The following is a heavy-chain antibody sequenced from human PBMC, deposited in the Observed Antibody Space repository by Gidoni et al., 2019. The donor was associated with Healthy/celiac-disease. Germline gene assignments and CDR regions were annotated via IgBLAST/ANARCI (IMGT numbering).Heavy chain of an antibody. J-gene: IGHJ4*02. CDR2: IIPIFGTA. CDR1: GGTFSSYA. CDR3: ARTVVAGPTYYFDY. Sequence: QVQLVQSGAEVKKPGSSVKVSCQASGGTFSSYAISWVRQAPGQGLEWMGGIIPIFGTANYAQKFQGRVTITADESTSTAYMELSSLRSEDTAVYYCARTVVAGPTYYFDYWGQGTLVTVSS. V-gene: IGHV1-69*01. D-gene: IGHD6-19*01.